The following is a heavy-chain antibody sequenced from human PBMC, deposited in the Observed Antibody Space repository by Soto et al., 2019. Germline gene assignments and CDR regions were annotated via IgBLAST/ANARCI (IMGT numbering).Heavy chain of an antibody. J-gene: IGHJ6*02. CDR2: IYHSGST. Sequence: SETLSLTCAVSGGSISSSNCWSWVRQPPGKGLEWIGEIYHSGSTNYNPSLKSRVTISVDKSKNQFSLKLSSVTAADTAVYYCARVSGSYYYGVDVWGQGTTVTVSS. D-gene: IGHD1-26*01. CDR3: ARVSGSYYYGVDV. CDR1: GGSISSSNC. V-gene: IGHV4-4*02.